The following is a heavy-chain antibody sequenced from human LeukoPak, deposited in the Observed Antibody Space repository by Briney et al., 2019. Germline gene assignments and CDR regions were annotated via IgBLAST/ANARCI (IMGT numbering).Heavy chain of an antibody. V-gene: IGHV1-2*06. J-gene: IGHJ5*02. D-gene: IGHD2-8*01. CDR1: GHTFTGHY. CDR2: INPNSGGT. CDR3: ARGPYCTNGVCSDNWFDP. Sequence: ASVKVSCKASGHTFTGHYMHWVPQAPGQGLEWMGRINPNSGGTNDAQKFRGRVTMARDTSISTAYMELSMLRSDDTAVYYCARGPYCTNGVCSDNWFDPWGQGTLVTVSS.